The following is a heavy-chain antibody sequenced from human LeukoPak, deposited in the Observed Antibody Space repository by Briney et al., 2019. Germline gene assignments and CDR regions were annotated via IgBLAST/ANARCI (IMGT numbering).Heavy chain of an antibody. V-gene: IGHV1-8*01. J-gene: IGHJ3*02. CDR1: GYTFTSYD. Sequence: ASVTVSCTASGYTFTSYDINWVRQATGQGLEWMGWMNPNSGNTGYAQKFQGRVTMTRNTSISTAYMELSSLRSEDTAVYYCARGAVFTIFGVVSSDAFDIWGQGTMVTVSS. CDR2: MNPNSGNT. D-gene: IGHD3-3*01. CDR3: ARGAVFTIFGVVSSDAFDI.